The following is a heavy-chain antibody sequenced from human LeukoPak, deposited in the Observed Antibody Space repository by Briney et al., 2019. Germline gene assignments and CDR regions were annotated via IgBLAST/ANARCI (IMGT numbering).Heavy chain of an antibody. V-gene: IGHV3-7*01. J-gene: IGHJ4*02. CDR3: VRRRGEAGIDY. CDR2: IHLDGSET. CDR1: GFTFSTYW. Sequence: GGSLRLSCEASGFTFSTYWMGWVRQAPAKGPEWVANIHLDGSETSYVDSVKGRFTISRDNAMKSLFMPMNSLGAEDGDGYYCVRRRGEAGIDYWGQGTLVTVSS. D-gene: IGHD6-19*01.